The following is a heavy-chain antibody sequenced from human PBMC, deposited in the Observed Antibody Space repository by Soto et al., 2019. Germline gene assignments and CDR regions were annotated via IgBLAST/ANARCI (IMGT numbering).Heavy chain of an antibody. D-gene: IGHD3-9*01. CDR2: IYWDDAK. J-gene: IGHJ3*02. CDR1: GFSLSTSGVG. V-gene: IGHV2-5*02. CDR3: ARHIPSGYNDAFDI. Sequence: QITLKESGPTLVKPTQTLTLTCTFSGFSLSTSGVGVGWIRQPPGKALEWVTLIYWDDAKRYSPSLKSRITITKDTSKSQVVLTMSNMDPVDTGTYYCARHIPSGYNDAFDIWGQGTMVTVSS.